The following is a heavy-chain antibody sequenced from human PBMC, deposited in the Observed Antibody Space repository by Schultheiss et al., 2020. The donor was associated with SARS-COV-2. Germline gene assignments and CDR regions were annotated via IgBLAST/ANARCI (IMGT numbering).Heavy chain of an antibody. D-gene: IGHD2-15*01. J-gene: IGHJ4*02. CDR3: ASTLLLPPWQSMTRDRPFDY. V-gene: IGHV4-38-2*01. CDR1: GYSISSGYY. Sequence: SQTLSLTCAVSGYSISSGYYWSWIRQPPGKGLEWIGEINHSGSTNYNPSLKSRVTISVDTSKNQFSLKLSSVTAADTAVYYCASTLLLPPWQSMTRDRPFDYWGQGTLVTVSS. CDR2: INHSGST.